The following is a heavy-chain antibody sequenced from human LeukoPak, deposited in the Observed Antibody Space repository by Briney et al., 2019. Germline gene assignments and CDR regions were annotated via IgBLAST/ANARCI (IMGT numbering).Heavy chain of an antibody. D-gene: IGHD6-13*01. J-gene: IGHJ4*02. CDR2: IYHSGRP. CDR3: ARGSDSSWYYFDS. V-gene: IGHV4-30-2*01. Sequence: SQTLSLTCGVSGGSVSSGGYSWNWIRQPPGKGLEWIGYIYHSGRPYYNPSLESRVTISLDTSKNQLSLNLSSVTAADAAVYHCARGSDSSWYYFDSWGQGTLVTVSS. CDR1: GGSVSSGGYS.